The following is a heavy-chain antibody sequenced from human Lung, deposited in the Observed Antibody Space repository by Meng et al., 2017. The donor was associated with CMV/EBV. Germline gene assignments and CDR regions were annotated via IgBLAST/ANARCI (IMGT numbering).Heavy chain of an antibody. V-gene: IGHV4-4*02. J-gene: IGHJ4*02. D-gene: IGHD2-21*02. CDR3: ARVGAYCGGDCYHPR. CDR2: IYHSGST. CDR1: GGSLSSRNW. Sequence: QVHLQESGPGLVKPSGTLSLTGAVSGGSLSSRNWWSWVRQPPGKGLEWIGEIYHSGSTNYNPSLKSRVTISVDESKNQFSLRLSSVTAADTAVYYCARVGAYCGGDCYHPRWGQGTLVTVSS.